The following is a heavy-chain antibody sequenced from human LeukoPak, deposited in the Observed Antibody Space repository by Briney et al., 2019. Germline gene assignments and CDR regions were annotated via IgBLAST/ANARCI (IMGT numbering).Heavy chain of an antibody. D-gene: IGHD6-25*01. J-gene: IGHJ4*02. CDR3: ARIDPLGFFDQ. V-gene: IGHV4-59*12. Sequence: PSETLSLACSVSGGFNSRYYWSWVRQPLGKGLEWLGHMFYSGQYNFNASLTSRIRMSVDTSKAQFSLELASVIAADTAVYYCARIDPLGFFDQWGPGILVTVSS. CDR2: MFYSGQY. CDR1: GGFNSRYY.